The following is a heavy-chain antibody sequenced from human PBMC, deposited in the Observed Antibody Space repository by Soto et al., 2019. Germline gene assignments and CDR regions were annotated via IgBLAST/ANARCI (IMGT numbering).Heavy chain of an antibody. J-gene: IGHJ3*01. Sequence: TGGSTSGNDRYSTWIRKTPGKGLEWIGTISHTGTAYYNPSLESRVAISVDTSENQFSLDLSSVTAADTAVYYCARLAYDSSVSSSYGDDAFDLWGQGTSATVS. CDR3: ARLAYDSSVSSSYGDDAFDL. D-gene: IGHD3-22*01. CDR2: ISHTGTA. CDR1: GGSTSGNDRY. V-gene: IGHV4-39*01.